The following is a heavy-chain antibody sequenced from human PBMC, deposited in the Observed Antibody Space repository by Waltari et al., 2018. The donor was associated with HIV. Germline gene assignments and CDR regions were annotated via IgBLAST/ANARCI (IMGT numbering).Heavy chain of an antibody. J-gene: IGHJ6*02. D-gene: IGHD6-19*01. CDR1: GSPFTTYA. V-gene: IGHV7-4-1*02. Sequence: QVQLVQSGSALKKPGASVKVSCKASGSPFTTYALNWVGQAPGQGLEWMGWINTNTGIPTYAQGFSGRFVFSLDTSVSTAYLQISSLESEDTAVYFCAKGIAVSTTYYYSAMDVWGPGTTVAVSS. CDR3: AKGIAVSTTYYYSAMDV. CDR2: INTNTGIP.